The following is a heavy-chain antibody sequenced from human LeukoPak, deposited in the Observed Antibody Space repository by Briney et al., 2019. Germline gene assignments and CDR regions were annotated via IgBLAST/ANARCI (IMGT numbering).Heavy chain of an antibody. V-gene: IGHV1-2*02. CDR3: ARVSPGGTVTTPLGWFDP. CDR1: GYTFTGYY. Sequence: ASVKVSCKASGYTFTGYYMHWVRQAPGQGLEWMGWINPNSGGTNYAQKFQGRVTMTRDTSISTAYMELSRLRSDDTAVYYCARVSPGGTVTTPLGWFDPWGQGTLVTVSS. J-gene: IGHJ5*02. D-gene: IGHD4-17*01. CDR2: INPNSGGT.